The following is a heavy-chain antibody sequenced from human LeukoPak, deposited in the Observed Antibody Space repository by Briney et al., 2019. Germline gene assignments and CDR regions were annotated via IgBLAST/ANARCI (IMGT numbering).Heavy chain of an antibody. CDR1: GFTFSSYS. J-gene: IGHJ6*03. Sequence: GGSLRLSCAASGFTFSSYSMNWVRQAPGKGLEWVSYISSSSSTIYYADSVKGRFTISRDNAKNSLYLQMNSPRAEDTAVYYCARGPGRGYYYMDVWGKGTTVTVSS. CDR2: ISSSSSTI. D-gene: IGHD1-26*01. CDR3: ARGPGRGYYYMDV. V-gene: IGHV3-48*01.